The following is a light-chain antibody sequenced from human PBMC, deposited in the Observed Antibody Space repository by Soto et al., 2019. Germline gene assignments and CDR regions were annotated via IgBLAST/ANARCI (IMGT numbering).Light chain of an antibody. CDR1: SGHSSYA. CDR3: QTWGTGIMV. CDR2: LNSDGSH. J-gene: IGLJ2*01. Sequence: QPVLTQSPSASASLGVSVKLTCTLSSGHSSYAIAWHQQQPEKGPRYLMKLNSDGSHSKGDGIPDRFSGSSSGAERYHTIASLQSEDEADYYCQTWGTGIMVFGGGTKVTVL. V-gene: IGLV4-69*01.